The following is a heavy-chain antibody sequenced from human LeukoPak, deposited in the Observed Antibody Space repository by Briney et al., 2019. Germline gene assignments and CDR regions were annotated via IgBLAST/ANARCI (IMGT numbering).Heavy chain of an antibody. J-gene: IGHJ4*02. Sequence: GGSLRLSCTASGFTFGDYAMSWLRQAPGKGLEWVGFIRSKAYGGTTEYAASVKGRFTISRDDSKSIAYLQMNSLKTEDTAVYYCTRLTIFGVVIHADFDYWGQGTLVTVSS. CDR3: TRLTIFGVVIHADFDY. CDR2: IRSKAYGGTT. D-gene: IGHD3-3*01. V-gene: IGHV3-49*03. CDR1: GFTFGDYA.